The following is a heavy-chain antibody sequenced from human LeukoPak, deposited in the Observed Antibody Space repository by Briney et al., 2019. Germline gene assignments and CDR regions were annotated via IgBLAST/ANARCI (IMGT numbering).Heavy chain of an antibody. J-gene: IGHJ4*02. V-gene: IGHV4-39*01. D-gene: IGHD6-19*01. Sequence: PSETLSLTCTGSCVSISRRNYYLGGIRQPPGKGLEGVGSIYYNGITYYNPSLSSRVPISVDTSKNHFSLKLSSVTAPPTAVYYCARLVARKWLVAYWGQGTLLTVYS. CDR1: CVSISRRNYY. CDR3: ARLVARKWLVAY. CDR2: IYYNGIT.